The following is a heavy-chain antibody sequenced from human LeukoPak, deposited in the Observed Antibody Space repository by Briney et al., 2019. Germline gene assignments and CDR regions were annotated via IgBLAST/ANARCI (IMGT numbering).Heavy chain of an antibody. Sequence: KFQGRVTITRDTSASTVYMELSSLRSEDTAVYYCARVGDWNDPAFDYWGQGTLVTVSS. D-gene: IGHD1-1*01. J-gene: IGHJ4*02. V-gene: IGHV1-3*01. CDR3: ARVGDWNDPAFDY.